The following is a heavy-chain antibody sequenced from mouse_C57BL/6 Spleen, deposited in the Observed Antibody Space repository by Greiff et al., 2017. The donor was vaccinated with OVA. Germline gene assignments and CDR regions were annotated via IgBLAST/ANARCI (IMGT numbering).Heavy chain of an antibody. Sequence: EVMLVESGGGLVKPGGSLKLSCAASGFTFSDYGMHWVRQAPEKGLEWVAYISSGSSTIYYADTVKGRFTISRDNAKNTLFLQMTSLRSEDTTMYYCAREGLTFFDYWGQGTTLTVSS. D-gene: IGHD4-1*01. CDR1: GFTFSDYG. CDR2: ISSGSSTI. CDR3: AREGLTFFDY. V-gene: IGHV5-17*01. J-gene: IGHJ2*01.